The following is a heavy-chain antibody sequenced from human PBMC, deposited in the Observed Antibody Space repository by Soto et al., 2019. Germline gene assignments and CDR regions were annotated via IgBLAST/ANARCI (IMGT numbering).Heavy chain of an antibody. CDR1: GGSFSGYY. V-gene: IGHV4-34*01. Sequence: SETLSLTCAVYGGSFSGYYWSWIRQPPGEGLEWIGEINHSGSTNYNPSHKSRVNISVDTSKSQFSLKLSSVTAADTAVYYCARNIPKWLRKRGEYAFEIWGQGTMVTVSS. D-gene: IGHD5-12*01. CDR2: INHSGST. J-gene: IGHJ3*02. CDR3: ARNIPKWLRKRGEYAFEI.